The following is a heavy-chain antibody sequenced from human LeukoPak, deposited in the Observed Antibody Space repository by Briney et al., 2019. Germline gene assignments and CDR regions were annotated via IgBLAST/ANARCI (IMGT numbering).Heavy chain of an antibody. CDR2: IYYSGSA. CDR1: GDSISNGCCY. CDR3: ARAHYFGSGSRRAFDI. Sequence: NSSETLSLTCTVSGDSISNGCCYWGWIRQPPGKGLEWIGNIYYSGSAYYNPSLKSRVTISVDTSNNHFSLKLSSVTAADTAMYYCARAHYFGSGSRRAFDIWGQGTMVTVSA. J-gene: IGHJ3*02. V-gene: IGHV4-39*07. D-gene: IGHD3-10*01.